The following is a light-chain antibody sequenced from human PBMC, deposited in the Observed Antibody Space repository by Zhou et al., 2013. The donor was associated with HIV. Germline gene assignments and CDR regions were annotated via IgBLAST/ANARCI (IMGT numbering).Light chain of an antibody. J-gene: IGKJ5*01. CDR1: HTISANY. V-gene: IGKV3D-20*02. CDR3: QQRNSWPIT. CDR2: DAS. Sequence: EIVLTQSPGTLSLSPGERATLSCRASHTISANYLAWYQQKPGQAPRLLIFDASNRATGIPARFSGSGSGTDFTLTISRLEPEDFAVYYCQQRNSWPITFGQGTRLEIK.